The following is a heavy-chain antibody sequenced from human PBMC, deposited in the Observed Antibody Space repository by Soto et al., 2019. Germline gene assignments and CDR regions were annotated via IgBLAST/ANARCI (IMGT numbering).Heavy chain of an antibody. CDR3: AREFELRLGELSLTWLDP. CDR1: GYTFTSYA. Sequence: ASVKVSCTASGYTFTSYAMHWVRQAPGQRLEWMGWINAGNGNTKYSQKFQGRVTISRDNSKNTLYLQMNSLRAEDTAVYYCAREFELRLGELSLTWLDPWGQGTLVTVSS. J-gene: IGHJ5*02. V-gene: IGHV1-3*01. D-gene: IGHD3-16*02. CDR2: INAGNGNT.